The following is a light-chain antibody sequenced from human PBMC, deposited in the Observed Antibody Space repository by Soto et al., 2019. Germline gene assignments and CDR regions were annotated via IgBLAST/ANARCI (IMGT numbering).Light chain of an antibody. Sequence: EIVMTQSPATLSVSPGERATISCRASQSVNINLAWYQQKPGQAPRLLIYGTSTRATGVPARFSGSGSGTEFTLTISNLQSEDFAVYYCQQYNDWPPLTFGGGTKVDIK. J-gene: IGKJ4*01. CDR2: GTS. CDR3: QQYNDWPPLT. V-gene: IGKV3-15*01. CDR1: QSVNIN.